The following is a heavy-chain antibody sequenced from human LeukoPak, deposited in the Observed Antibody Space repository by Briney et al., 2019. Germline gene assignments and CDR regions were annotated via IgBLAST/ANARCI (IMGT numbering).Heavy chain of an antibody. V-gene: IGHV4-59*01. CDR3: ARSYDTNFDY. J-gene: IGHJ4*02. CDR2: IYFSGST. Sequence: SETLSLTCTVSGGSIRSYYWSWIRQPPGKGLEWIGYIYFSGSTSYNPSPKSRVTISVDRSKNQFSLKLSSVAAADTAVYYCARSYDTNFDYWGQGTLVTVSS. D-gene: IGHD3-3*01. CDR1: GGSIRSYY.